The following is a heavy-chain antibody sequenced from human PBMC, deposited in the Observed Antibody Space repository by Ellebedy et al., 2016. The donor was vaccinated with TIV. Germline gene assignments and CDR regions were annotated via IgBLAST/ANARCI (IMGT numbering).Heavy chain of an antibody. Sequence: GESLKISCAASGFTFSSYSMNWVRQAPGKGLEWVSYISSSSSTIYYADSVKGRFTISRDNAKNSLYLQMNSLRAEDTAVYYCASTSGSYRYYYYGMDVWGQGTTVTVSS. CDR2: ISSSSSTI. CDR1: GFTFSSYS. J-gene: IGHJ6*02. D-gene: IGHD1-26*01. V-gene: IGHV3-48*01. CDR3: ASTSGSYRYYYYGMDV.